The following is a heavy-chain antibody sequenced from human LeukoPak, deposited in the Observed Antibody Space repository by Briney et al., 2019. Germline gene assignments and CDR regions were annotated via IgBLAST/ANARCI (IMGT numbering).Heavy chain of an antibody. J-gene: IGHJ4*02. CDR1: GFTVSSNY. CDR2: MYYSGTT. D-gene: IGHD6-13*01. CDR3: ARQSTSSWYDI. Sequence: GSLRLSCAASGFTVSSNYMSWVRQAPGKGLEWIGTMYYSGTTYYNPSLKSRVTIDTSKNQFSLKLKSVTAADTAVYYCARQSTSSWYDIWGQGTLVTVSS. V-gene: IGHV4-59*04.